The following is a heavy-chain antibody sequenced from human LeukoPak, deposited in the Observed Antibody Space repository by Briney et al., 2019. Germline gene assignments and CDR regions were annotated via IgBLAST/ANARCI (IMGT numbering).Heavy chain of an antibody. D-gene: IGHD6-6*01. CDR2: IYNSGST. CDR3: ARHRAYSSSSPFDY. V-gene: IGHV4-59*08. J-gene: IGHJ4*02. Sequence: SETLSLTCTVSGGSISSYYWSWIRQPPGKGLEWIGYIYNSGSTNYNPSLKSRVTISVDTSKNQFSLKLTSVTAADTAMYYCARHRAYSSSSPFDYWGQGTLVTVSS. CDR1: GGSISSYY.